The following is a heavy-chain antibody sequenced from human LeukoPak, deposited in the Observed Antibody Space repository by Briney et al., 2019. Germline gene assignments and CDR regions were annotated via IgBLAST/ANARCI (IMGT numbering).Heavy chain of an antibody. Sequence: KPSETLSLTCAVYGGSFSGYYWSWIRQPPGKGLEWIGSIYYSGSTYDNPSLKSRVTISLDTSKNQFSLKLMSVTAADTAVYYCARMEGFVRWMFDYWGQGTLVTVSS. D-gene: IGHD3-10*02. CDR2: IYYSGST. CDR1: GGSFSGYY. CDR3: ARMEGFVRWMFDY. J-gene: IGHJ4*02. V-gene: IGHV4-34*01.